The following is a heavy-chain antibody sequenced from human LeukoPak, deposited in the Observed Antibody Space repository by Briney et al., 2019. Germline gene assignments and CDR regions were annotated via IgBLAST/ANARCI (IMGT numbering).Heavy chain of an antibody. CDR2: INYSGST. Sequence: SETLSLTCTVPGSSISSYYWSWIRQPPGKGLEWIGYINYSGSTNYNPSLKSRVTISVDTSKNQFSLKLSSVTAADTAVYYCARERSHDYGDCDYYYYYMDVWARGTGV. D-gene: IGHD4-17*01. V-gene: IGHV4-59*01. CDR3: ARERSHDYGDCDYYYYYMDV. CDR1: GSSISSYY. J-gene: IGHJ6*03.